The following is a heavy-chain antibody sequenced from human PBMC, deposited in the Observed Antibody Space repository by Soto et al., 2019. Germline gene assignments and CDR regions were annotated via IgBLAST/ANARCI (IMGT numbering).Heavy chain of an antibody. CDR1: GFTFSNYG. J-gene: IGHJ4*02. D-gene: IGHD3-10*01. CDR3: AAGEPLNY. V-gene: IGHV3-33*01. CDR2: IWYDGSNK. Sequence: GGSLRLSCAASGFTFSNYGMHWVRQAPGKGLEWVAIIWYDGSNKYYADSVKGRFTISRDNSKNTVYLQMNSLRAEDTAMYFCAAGEPLNYRGQGTLVTVSS.